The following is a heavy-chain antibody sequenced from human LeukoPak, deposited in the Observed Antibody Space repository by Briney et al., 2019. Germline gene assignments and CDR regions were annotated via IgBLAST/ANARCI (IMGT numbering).Heavy chain of an antibody. J-gene: IGHJ4*02. V-gene: IGHV3-23*01. CDR3: AKGTQLWLRGGNFDY. CDR1: GFTFSSYA. D-gene: IGHD5-18*01. CDR2: ISGSGGST. Sequence: GGSLRLSCAASGFTFSSYAMSWVRQAPGKGLEWVSAISGSGGSTNYADSVKGRFTISRDNSKNTLYLQMNSLRAEDTAVYYCAKGTQLWLRGGNFDYWGQGTLVTVSS.